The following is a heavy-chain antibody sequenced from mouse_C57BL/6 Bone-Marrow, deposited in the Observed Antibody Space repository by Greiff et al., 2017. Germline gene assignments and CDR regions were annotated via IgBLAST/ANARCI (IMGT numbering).Heavy chain of an antibody. Sequence: VQLQQPGAELVKPGASVKLSCKASGYTFTSYWMQWVKQRPGQGLEWIGEIDPSDSYTNYNQKFQGKATLTVDTSSSTADMQLSSLTSEDSAVYYCARIYYFNYGYQGTTLTLS. CDR2: IDPSDSYT. V-gene: IGHV1-50*01. J-gene: IGHJ2*01. CDR3: ARIYYFNY. CDR1: GYTFTSYW.